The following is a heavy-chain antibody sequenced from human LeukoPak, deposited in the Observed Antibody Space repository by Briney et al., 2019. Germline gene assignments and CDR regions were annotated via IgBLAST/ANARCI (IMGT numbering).Heavy chain of an antibody. J-gene: IGHJ4*02. CDR3: TRIIVATKDY. CDR1: GFTFSDYA. D-gene: IGHD5-12*01. Sequence: GRSLRLSCTGSGFTFSDYAINWVRQAPGKGLEWVGFIRSKNYGGTPEYAASLKGRFTISRDDSKSIAYLQMNSLRTEDTAMYYCTRIIVATKDYSGQGTLVTVSS. V-gene: IGHV3-49*04. CDR2: IRSKNYGGTP.